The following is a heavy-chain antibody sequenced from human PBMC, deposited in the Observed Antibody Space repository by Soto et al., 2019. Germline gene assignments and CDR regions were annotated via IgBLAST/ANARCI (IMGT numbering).Heavy chain of an antibody. CDR2: IYHSGST. D-gene: IGHD3-10*02. CDR1: GGSISSGGYS. Sequence: LSLTCAVSGGSISSGGYSWSWIRQPPGKGLEWIGYIYHSGSTYYNPSLKSRVTISVDRSKNQFSLKLSSVTAADTAVYYCARGPPVHWGQGTLVTVSS. V-gene: IGHV4-30-2*01. J-gene: IGHJ4*02. CDR3: ARGPPVH.